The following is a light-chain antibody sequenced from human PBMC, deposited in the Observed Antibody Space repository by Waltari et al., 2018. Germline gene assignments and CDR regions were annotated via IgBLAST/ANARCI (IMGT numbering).Light chain of an antibody. CDR2: GNN. V-gene: IGLV1-40*02. CDR3: QSFDTSLSDGVV. Sequence: QSILTQPPSVSAAPGQRVPISCTGSSSNIGADHEVPRSQDFPGRGPKLLIYGNNHRPSGVPDRFSGSKSGTSASLTITGLQAEDEADYYCQSFDTSLSDGVVFGGGTKV. CDR1: SSNIGADHE. J-gene: IGLJ2*01.